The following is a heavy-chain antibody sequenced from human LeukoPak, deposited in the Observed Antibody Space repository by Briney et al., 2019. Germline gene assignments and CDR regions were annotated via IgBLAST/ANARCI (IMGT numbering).Heavy chain of an antibody. V-gene: IGHV4-39*01. D-gene: IGHD1-26*01. CDR1: GGSISSSSYY. CDR2: IYYSGST. J-gene: IGHJ4*02. Sequence: SETLSLTCTVSGGSISSSSYYWGWIRQPPGKELEWIGSIYYSGSTYYNPSLKSRVTISVDTSKNQFSLKLSSVTAADTAVYYCARAGDSGSYCSDWGQGTLVTVSS. CDR3: ARAGDSGSYCSD.